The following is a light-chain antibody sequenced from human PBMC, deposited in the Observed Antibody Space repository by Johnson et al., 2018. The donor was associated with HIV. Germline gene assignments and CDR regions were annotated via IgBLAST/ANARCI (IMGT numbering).Light chain of an antibody. CDR2: ENN. CDR3: GTWDSSLSAGV. J-gene: IGLJ1*01. CDR1: SSNIGNNY. V-gene: IGLV1-51*02. Sequence: QSVLTQPPSVSAAPGQKVTISCSGSSSNIGNNYVSWYQQLPGTAPKLLIYENNKQPSGIPDRFSGSKSGTSATLSITGLQTGDEADYYCGTWDSSLSAGVFGAGTNVTVL.